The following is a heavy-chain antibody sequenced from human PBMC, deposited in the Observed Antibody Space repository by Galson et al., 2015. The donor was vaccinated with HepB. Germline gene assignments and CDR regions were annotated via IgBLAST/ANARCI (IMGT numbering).Heavy chain of an antibody. V-gene: IGHV3-64*01. Sequence: SLRLSCAASGFTFSSYAMHWVRQAPGKGLEYVSAISSNGGSTYYANSVKGRFTISRDNSKNTLYLQMGSLRAEDMAVYYCARTVVATITTGNWYFDLWGRGTLVTVSS. J-gene: IGHJ2*01. D-gene: IGHD5-12*01. CDR2: ISSNGGST. CDR3: ARTVVATITTGNWYFDL. CDR1: GFTFSSYA.